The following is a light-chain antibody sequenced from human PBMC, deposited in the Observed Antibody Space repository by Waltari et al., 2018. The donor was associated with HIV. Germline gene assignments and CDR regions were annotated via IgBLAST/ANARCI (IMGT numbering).Light chain of an antibody. V-gene: IGLV2-14*01. J-gene: IGLJ2*01. CDR1: NSDLGGSHY. Sequence: QSALTQPAPVSGSLGQSVTISCTGANSDLGGSHYVPWYQQPPGNATKLIIHEVSNRPSGVSDRFSGSKSGNTASLTISGLQAEDESDYYCSSFITTTTHVVFGGGTRLTVL. CDR3: SSFITTTTHVV. CDR2: EVS.